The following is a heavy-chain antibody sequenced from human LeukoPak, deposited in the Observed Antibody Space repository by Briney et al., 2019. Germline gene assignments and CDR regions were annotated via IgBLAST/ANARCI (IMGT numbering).Heavy chain of an antibody. CDR1: GFTFSSYG. V-gene: IGHV3-33*08. CDR3: AKAAIGGYYYDSSGYYFDY. Sequence: GESLRLSCAASGFTFSSYGMHWVRQAPGKGLEWVAVIWYDGSDKNYADSVKGRFTISRDNSKNTLYLQMNSLRAEDTAIYYCAKAAIGGYYYDSSGYYFDYWGQGTLVTVSS. J-gene: IGHJ4*02. CDR2: IWYDGSDK. D-gene: IGHD3-22*01.